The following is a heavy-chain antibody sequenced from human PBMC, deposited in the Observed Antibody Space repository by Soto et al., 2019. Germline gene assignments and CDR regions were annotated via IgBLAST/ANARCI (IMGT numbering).Heavy chain of an antibody. CDR1: GFMFSSYA. D-gene: IGHD3-3*01. V-gene: IGHV3-23*01. CDR3: ADGGEWLFNFEY. J-gene: IGHJ4*02. Sequence: EVQLLESGGRLVQPGGSLRLSCAASGFMFSSYAMSWVRQAPGKGLEWVSGISISGDNTYYADSVKGRFTISRDNSKNTLYLQMNSLRAEDTAVYYCADGGEWLFNFEYWGQGTLVTVSS. CDR2: ISISGDNT.